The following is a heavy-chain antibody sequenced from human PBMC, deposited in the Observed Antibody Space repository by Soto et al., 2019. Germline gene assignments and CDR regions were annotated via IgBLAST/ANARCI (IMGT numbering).Heavy chain of an antibody. CDR3: ARGAILRFYSSSSCWFDP. Sequence: QVQLVQSGAEVKKPGASVKVSCKASGYTFTSYDINWVRQATGQGLDWMGWMNPNSGNTGSAQKFQGRVTMTSKASISTAYMELSRLRSEDTAVYYCARGAILRFYSSSSCWFDPWGQGTLVTVAT. CDR2: MNPNSGNT. CDR1: GYTFTSYD. D-gene: IGHD6-6*01. J-gene: IGHJ5*02. V-gene: IGHV1-8*01.